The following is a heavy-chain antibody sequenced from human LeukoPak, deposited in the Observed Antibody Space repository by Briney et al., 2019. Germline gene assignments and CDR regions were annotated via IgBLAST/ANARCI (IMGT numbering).Heavy chain of an antibody. Sequence: ASVKVSCKASGYTFSGYYMHWVRQAPGQGLEWMGIINPSGGSTSYAQTFQGRFTMTRDNSTSTVYMELSSLRSEDTAVYYCARDRIRVGYFDYWGQGTLVTVSS. CDR2: INPSGGST. CDR3: ARDRIRVGYFDY. V-gene: IGHV1-46*01. CDR1: GYTFSGYY. D-gene: IGHD2-15*01. J-gene: IGHJ4*02.